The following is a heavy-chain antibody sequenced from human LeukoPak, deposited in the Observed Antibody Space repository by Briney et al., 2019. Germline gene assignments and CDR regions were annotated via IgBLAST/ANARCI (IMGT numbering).Heavy chain of an antibody. V-gene: IGHV3-23*01. D-gene: IGHD3-3*01. CDR1: GFTFSSYA. J-gene: IGHJ5*02. Sequence: PGGSLRLSCAASGFTFSSYAMSWVRQAPGKGLEWVSAISGSGGSTYYADSVKGRFTISRDNSKNALYLQMNSLRAEDTAVYYCAKVAIFGVGPGSQFDPRGQGTLVTVSS. CDR2: ISGSGGST. CDR3: AKVAIFGVGPGSQFDP.